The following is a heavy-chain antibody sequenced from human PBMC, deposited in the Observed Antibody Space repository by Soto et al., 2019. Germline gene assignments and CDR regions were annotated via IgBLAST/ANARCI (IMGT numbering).Heavy chain of an antibody. V-gene: IGHV3-23*01. CDR3: AEGSGGDYGLRWFEP. Sequence: EVQLLESGGDLVQPGGSLRLSCTASGFTFSTHAMTWVRQAPGKGLEWVSAISGGGVTTYSADSVKGRFTISRDNFEKSMYLLMTSLSVEDTAVYSCAEGSGGDYGLRWFEPWGQGTLVSVSS. D-gene: IGHD4-17*01. CDR2: ISGGGVTT. J-gene: IGHJ5*02. CDR1: GFTFSTHA.